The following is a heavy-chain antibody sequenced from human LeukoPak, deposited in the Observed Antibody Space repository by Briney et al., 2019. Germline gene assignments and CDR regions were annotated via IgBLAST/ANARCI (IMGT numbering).Heavy chain of an antibody. D-gene: IGHD3-22*01. CDR3: AKDSALYDSSGPVYYYYYMDV. CDR1: GFTFDDYA. J-gene: IGHJ6*03. V-gene: IGHV3-43*02. Sequence: GGSLRLSCAASGFTFDDYAMHSVRQAPGKGLEWVSLISGDGGSTYYADSVKGRFTISRDNSKNSLYLQMNSLRTEDTALYYCAKDSALYDSSGPVYYYYYMDVWGKGTTVTVSS. CDR2: ISGDGGST.